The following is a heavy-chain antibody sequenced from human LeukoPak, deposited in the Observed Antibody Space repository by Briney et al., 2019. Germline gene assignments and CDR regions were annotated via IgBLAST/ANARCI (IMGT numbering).Heavy chain of an antibody. CDR2: IIPIFRTT. J-gene: IGHJ1*01. D-gene: IGHD1-1*01. CDR1: GGPFTNYA. Sequence: ASVKVSCKASGGPFTNYAINWVRQAPGQGPEWMGGIIPIFRTTKYAQKFQGRVTITADESTNTAYMELRSLRFEDTAVYYCASPKMKTGTTVYFLYWGQGTLVTVYS. CDR3: ASPKMKTGTTVYFLY. V-gene: IGHV1-69*13.